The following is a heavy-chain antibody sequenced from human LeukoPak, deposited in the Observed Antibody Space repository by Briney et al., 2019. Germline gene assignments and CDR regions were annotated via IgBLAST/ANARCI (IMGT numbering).Heavy chain of an antibody. CDR1: GFTFSSYA. Sequence: GGSLGLSCAASGFTFSSYAMHWARQAPGKGLEWVGRIKSKTDGGTTDYAAPVKGRFTISRDDSKNTLYLQMNSLKTEDTAVYYCTTGANYYDSSGYYYYYYMDVWGKGTTVTVSS. V-gene: IGHV3-15*01. D-gene: IGHD3-22*01. J-gene: IGHJ6*03. CDR3: TTGANYYDSSGYYYYYYMDV. CDR2: IKSKTDGGTT.